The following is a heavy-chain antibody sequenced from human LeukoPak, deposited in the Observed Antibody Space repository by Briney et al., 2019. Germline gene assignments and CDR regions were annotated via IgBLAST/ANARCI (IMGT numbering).Heavy chain of an antibody. D-gene: IGHD6-19*01. CDR2: MNPNSGNT. Sequence: ASVKVSCKASGYTFTSYDINWVRQATGQGLEWMGWMNPNSGNTGYAQKFQGRVTMTRNTSISTAYMELSSLRSEDTAVYYCARGPIAYSSGWYDGLGSYYYYYGMDVWGQGTTVTVSS. J-gene: IGHJ6*02. CDR3: ARGPIAYSSGWYDGLGSYYYYYGMDV. CDR1: GYTFTSYD. V-gene: IGHV1-8*01.